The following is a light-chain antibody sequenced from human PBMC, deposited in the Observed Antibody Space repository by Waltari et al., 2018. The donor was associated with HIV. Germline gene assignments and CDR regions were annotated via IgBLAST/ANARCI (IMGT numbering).Light chain of an antibody. J-gene: IGLJ1*01. CDR3: QVWDSSALYV. V-gene: IGLV3-9*01. CDR2: KNS. CDR1: KIGSKS. Sequence: SYDLTQTLSVYVALGQTATLTCGVTKIGSKSVHWYQQKSGQVPVLVIYKNSNRPSGIPERFSGSNSGTTATLAITGVQAGDEADYYCQVWDSSALYVFGPGTKVTV.